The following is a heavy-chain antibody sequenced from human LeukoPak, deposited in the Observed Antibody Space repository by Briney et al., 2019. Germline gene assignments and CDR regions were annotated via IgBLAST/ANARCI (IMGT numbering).Heavy chain of an antibody. CDR2: QYYSGST. Sequence: SETLSLTCTVSGGSISSDTSYWSWIRQHPGKGLEWIGYQYYSGSTYYNPSLKSRVTISVDTSKNQFSLKLSSVTAADTAVYYRARKDVAGYRLDYWGQGTLVTVSS. CDR3: ARKDVAGYRLDY. D-gene: IGHD6-19*01. V-gene: IGHV4-31*03. J-gene: IGHJ4*02. CDR1: GGSISSDTSY.